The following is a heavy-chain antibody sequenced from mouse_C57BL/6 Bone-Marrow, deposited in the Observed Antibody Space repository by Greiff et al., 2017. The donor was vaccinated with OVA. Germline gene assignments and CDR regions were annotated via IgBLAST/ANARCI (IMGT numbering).Heavy chain of an antibody. CDR2: IYPGSGST. V-gene: IGHV1-55*01. J-gene: IGHJ2*01. Sequence: QVPLQQSGAELVKPGASLKLSCTASGYTFTSYWITWVKQSPGQGLEWVGDIYPGSGSTNYNEKVKSKAPLTVDTSSSTAYLQLSSLTSTDSAVYYCASQSCDYDGVSWGQGTTRTVSS. CDR3: ASQSCDYDGVS. D-gene: IGHD2-4*01. CDR1: GYTFTSYW.